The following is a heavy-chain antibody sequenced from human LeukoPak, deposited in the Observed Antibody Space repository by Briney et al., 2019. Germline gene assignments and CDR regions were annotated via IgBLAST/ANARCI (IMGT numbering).Heavy chain of an antibody. CDR1: GGSIRSGDYY. D-gene: IGHD2-2*02. J-gene: IGHJ3*02. V-gene: IGHV4-30-4*08. Sequence: PSETLSLTCIVSGGSIRSGDYYWSWIRQPPGKGLEWIGYIYFNGDTYYNPSLKSRVSISVDMSKNQFSLKQSSVTAADTAVYYCARAGVVPAAINRAFDIWGQGSVVTVSS. CDR3: ARAGVVPAAINRAFDI. CDR2: IYFNGDT.